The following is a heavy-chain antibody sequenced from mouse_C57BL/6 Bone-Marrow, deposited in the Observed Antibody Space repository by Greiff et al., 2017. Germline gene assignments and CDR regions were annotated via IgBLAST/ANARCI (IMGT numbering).Heavy chain of an antibody. CDR3: ARDPFYDGGAMDY. J-gene: IGHJ4*01. Sequence: DVHLVESGGGLVKPGGSLKLSCAASGFTFSSYAMSWVRQTPEKSLEWVATISDGGSYTYYPDNVKGRFTISRDNAKNNLYLQMSHLKSEDTAMYYCARDPFYDGGAMDYWGQGTSVTVSS. D-gene: IGHD2-3*01. CDR2: ISDGGSYT. V-gene: IGHV5-4*01. CDR1: GFTFSSYA.